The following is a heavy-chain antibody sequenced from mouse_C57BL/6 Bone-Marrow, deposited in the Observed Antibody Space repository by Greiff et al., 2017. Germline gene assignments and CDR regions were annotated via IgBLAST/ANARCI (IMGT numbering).Heavy chain of an antibody. CDR3: AIYDGYYDGDY. J-gene: IGHJ2*01. D-gene: IGHD2-3*01. Sequence: QVQLQQSGPELVKPGASVKISCKASGYAFSSSWMNWVKQRPGKGLEWIGRIYPGDGDTNYNGKFKGKATLTADKSSSTAYMQLSSLTSEDSAVYFCAIYDGYYDGDYWGQGTTLTVSS. CDR1: GYAFSSSW. V-gene: IGHV1-82*01. CDR2: IYPGDGDT.